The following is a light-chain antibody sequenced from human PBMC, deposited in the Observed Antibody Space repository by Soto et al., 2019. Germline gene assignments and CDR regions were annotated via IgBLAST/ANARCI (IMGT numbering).Light chain of an antibody. V-gene: IGLV1-40*01. CDR2: GNS. Sequence: QSALTQPPSVSGAPGQRVTISCTGSSSNIGAGYDVHWYQQLPGTAPKLLIYGNSNRPSGVPDRFSGSKSGTSASLAITGLQAEDEAEYYCYSYSSSSTLYVFGTGTKVTVL. CDR3: YSYSSSSTLYV. CDR1: SSNIGAGYD. J-gene: IGLJ1*01.